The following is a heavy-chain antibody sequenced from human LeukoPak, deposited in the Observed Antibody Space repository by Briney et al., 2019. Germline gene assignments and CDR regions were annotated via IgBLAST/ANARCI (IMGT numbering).Heavy chain of an antibody. V-gene: IGHV3-23*01. CDR2: ISGSGGGT. J-gene: IGHJ4*02. CDR3: ARGGVDYYGSGTYYLMYYFDY. CDR1: GFTFSSSA. Sequence: QAGGSLRLSCAASGFTFSSSAMSWVRQAPGKGLEWVSGISGSGGGTYYADSVKGRFTISRDDSKNTLYLQPNSLRAEDTAVYFCARGGVDYYGSGTYYLMYYFDYWGQGALVTVSS. D-gene: IGHD3-10*01.